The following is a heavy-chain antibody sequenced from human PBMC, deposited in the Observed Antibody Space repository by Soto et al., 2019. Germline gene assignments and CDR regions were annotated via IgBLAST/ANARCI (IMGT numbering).Heavy chain of an antibody. V-gene: IGHV4-59*08. J-gene: IGHJ4*02. Sequence: SETLSLTCTVSGGSISSYYWSWIRQPPGKGLEWIGYIYYSGSTNYNPSLKSRVTISVDTSKNQFSLKLSSVTAADTAVYYCARRTVATETFDYWGQGTLVTVSS. CDR1: GGSISSYY. D-gene: IGHD5-12*01. CDR2: IYYSGST. CDR3: ARRTVATETFDY.